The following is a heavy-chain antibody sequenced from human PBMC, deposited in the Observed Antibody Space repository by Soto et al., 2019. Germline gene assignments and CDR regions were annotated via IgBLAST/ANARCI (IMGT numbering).Heavy chain of an antibody. D-gene: IGHD5-12*01. CDR3: ARDGTTIGWFDP. V-gene: IGHV3-33*01. Sequence: QVQLVESGGGVVQPGRSLRLSCAASGFTFSSYGMHWVRQAPGKGLEWVAVIWYDGSNKYYADSVKGRFTISRDNSKNTLHLQMNSLRAEDTAVYYCARDGTTIGWFDPWGQGTLVTVSS. CDR1: GFTFSSYG. CDR2: IWYDGSNK. J-gene: IGHJ5*02.